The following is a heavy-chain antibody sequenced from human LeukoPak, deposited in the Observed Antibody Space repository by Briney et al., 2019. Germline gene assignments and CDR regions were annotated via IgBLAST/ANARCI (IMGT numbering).Heavy chain of an antibody. CDR2: ISSSGSTI. CDR3: ARENYDILTGYSYYFDY. V-gene: IGHV3-48*03. Sequence: PGGSLRLSCAASGFTFSSYEMNWVRQAPGKGLEWVSYISSSGSTIYYADSVKGRFTLSRDNAKNSLYLQMNSLRAEDTAVYYCARENYDILTGYSYYFDYWGQGTLVTVSS. CDR1: GFTFSSYE. J-gene: IGHJ4*02. D-gene: IGHD3-9*01.